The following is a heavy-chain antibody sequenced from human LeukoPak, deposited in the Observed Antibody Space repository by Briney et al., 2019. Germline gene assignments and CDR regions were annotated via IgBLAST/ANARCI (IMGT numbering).Heavy chain of an antibody. V-gene: IGHV1-8*01. J-gene: IGHJ5*02. CDR1: GYTFTSYD. D-gene: IGHD3-10*01. CDR3: ARRAYYYGSGSYHRFDP. Sequence: ASVKVSCKASGYTFTSYDINWVRQATGQGLEWMGWMNPNSGNTGYAQKFQGRVTMTRNTSISTAYMELSSLRSEDTAVYYCARRAYYYGSGSYHRFDPWGQGTLVTGS. CDR2: MNPNSGNT.